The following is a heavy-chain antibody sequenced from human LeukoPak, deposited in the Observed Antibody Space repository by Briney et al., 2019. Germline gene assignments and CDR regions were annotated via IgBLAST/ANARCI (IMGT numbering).Heavy chain of an antibody. CDR2: MNPNSGNT. D-gene: IGHD3-22*01. J-gene: IGHJ6*02. CDR3: ATRFTYYYDSSGPVGFYCYGMDV. V-gene: IGHV1-8*01. Sequence: ASVKVSCKASGYTFTSYDINWVRQATGQGLEWMGWMNPNSGNTGYAQKFQGRVTMTRNTSISTAYMELSSLRSEDTAVYYCATRFTYYYDSSGPVGFYCYGMDVWGQGTTVTVSS. CDR1: GYTFTSYD.